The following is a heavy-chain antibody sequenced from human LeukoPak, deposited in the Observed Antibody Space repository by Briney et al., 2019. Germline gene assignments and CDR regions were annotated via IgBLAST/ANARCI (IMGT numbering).Heavy chain of an antibody. J-gene: IGHJ4*02. Sequence: SSETLSLTCTVSGGSISSYYWSWIRQPPGKGLEWIGYIYYSGSTNYNPSLKSRVTISVDTYKNQFSLKLSSVTAADTAVYYCAATPTGPGIFFDYWGQGTLVTVSS. CDR1: GGSISSYY. CDR2: IYYSGST. V-gene: IGHV4-59*01. D-gene: IGHD4-17*01. CDR3: AATPTGPGIFFDY.